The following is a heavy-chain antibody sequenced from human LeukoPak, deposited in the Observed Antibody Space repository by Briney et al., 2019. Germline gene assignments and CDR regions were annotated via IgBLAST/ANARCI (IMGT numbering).Heavy chain of an antibody. CDR2: VRYDGSQK. CDR1: GFTFSSYD. Sequence: GGSLRLSCAASGFTFSSYDMYWVRQAPGEGLDWVAFVRYDGSQKYYADSVKGRFTLSRDNSKNTLYLQMNSLRAEDTAVFYCAKGGARLHSYYFDYWGQGTLVTVSS. D-gene: IGHD1-26*01. J-gene: IGHJ4*02. V-gene: IGHV3-30*02. CDR3: AKGGARLHSYYFDY.